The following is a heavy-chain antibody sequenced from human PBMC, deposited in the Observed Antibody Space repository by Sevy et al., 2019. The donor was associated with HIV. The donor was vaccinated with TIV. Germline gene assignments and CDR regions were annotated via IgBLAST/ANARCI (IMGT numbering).Heavy chain of an antibody. CDR2: TYYRSKWYN. Sequence: SQTLSLTCAISGDSVSSNSAAWNWIRQSPSRGLEWLGRTYYRSKWYNDYAVSVKSRITINPDTSKNQFSLQLNSVTPEDTAVYYCARALGSSSWYGGYCFDYWGQGTLVTVSS. CDR1: GDSVSSNSAA. V-gene: IGHV6-1*01. CDR3: ARALGSSSWYGGYCFDY. D-gene: IGHD6-13*01. J-gene: IGHJ4*02.